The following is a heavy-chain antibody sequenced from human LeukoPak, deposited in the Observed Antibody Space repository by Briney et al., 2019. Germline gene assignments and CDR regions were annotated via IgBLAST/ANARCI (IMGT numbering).Heavy chain of an antibody. Sequence: SETLSLTCTVSGGSISSYYWSWIRQPPGKGLEWIGYIYYSGSTNYNPSLKSRVTISVDTSKNQFSLRLSSVTAADTAVYYCARGGPPGYSSSWVYDCWGQGTLVTVSS. D-gene: IGHD6-13*01. J-gene: IGHJ4*02. CDR2: IYYSGST. CDR1: GGSISSYY. V-gene: IGHV4-59*01. CDR3: ARGGPPGYSSSWVYDC.